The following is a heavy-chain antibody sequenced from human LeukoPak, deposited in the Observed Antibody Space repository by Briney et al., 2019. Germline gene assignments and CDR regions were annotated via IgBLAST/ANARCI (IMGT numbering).Heavy chain of an antibody. CDR2: IGSSSSPI. CDR1: GFTFSAYS. Sequence: GGSRRLSCAASGFTFSAYSMNWGRQAPEKGLEWVSYIGSSSSPIYYADSVKGRFTISRDNAKNSLYLQMDSLRAEDTAVYYCARDQAYSFDYWGQGTLVTVSS. J-gene: IGHJ4*02. CDR3: ARDQAYSFDY. V-gene: IGHV3-48*01. D-gene: IGHD4-11*01.